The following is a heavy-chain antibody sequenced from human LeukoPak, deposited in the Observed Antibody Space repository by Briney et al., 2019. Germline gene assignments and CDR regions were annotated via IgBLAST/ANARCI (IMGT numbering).Heavy chain of an antibody. CDR3: AKPSYEDYGDTVEYFQH. CDR2: ISYDGSNK. D-gene: IGHD4-17*01. J-gene: IGHJ1*01. Sequence: GRSLILSCAASGFTFSTYAMHWVRQAPGKGLEWVAVISYDGSNKYYADSVKGRFTISRDNSKNTLYLQMNSLRAEDTAVYYCAKPSYEDYGDTVEYFQHWGRAPWSPSPQ. V-gene: IGHV3-30*18. CDR1: GFTFSTYA.